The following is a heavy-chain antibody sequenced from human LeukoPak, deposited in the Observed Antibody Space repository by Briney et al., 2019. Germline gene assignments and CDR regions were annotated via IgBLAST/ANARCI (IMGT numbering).Heavy chain of an antibody. J-gene: IGHJ4*02. D-gene: IGHD3-9*01. V-gene: IGHV4-34*01. Sequence: SETLSLTCAVYGGSFSGYYWSWIRQPPGKGLEWIGEINHSGSTNYNPSLKSRVTISVDTSKNQFSLKLSSVTAADTAVYYCARANILTGLYCFDYWGQGTLVTVSS. CDR3: ARANILTGLYCFDY. CDR2: INHSGST. CDR1: GGSFSGYY.